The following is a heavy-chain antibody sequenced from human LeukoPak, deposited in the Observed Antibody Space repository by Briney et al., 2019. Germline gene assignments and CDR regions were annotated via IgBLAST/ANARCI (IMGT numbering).Heavy chain of an antibody. CDR2: FDPEDGET. CDR1: GYTLTELS. D-gene: IGHD1-26*01. J-gene: IGHJ4*02. V-gene: IGHV1-24*01. Sequence: ASVKVSCKVSGYTLTELSMHWVRQAPGKGLEWVGGFDPEDGETIYAQKFQGRVTMTEDTSTDTAYMELSSLRSEDTAVYYCATVPRKVGATTPTDYWGQGTLVTVSS. CDR3: ATVPRKVGATTPTDY.